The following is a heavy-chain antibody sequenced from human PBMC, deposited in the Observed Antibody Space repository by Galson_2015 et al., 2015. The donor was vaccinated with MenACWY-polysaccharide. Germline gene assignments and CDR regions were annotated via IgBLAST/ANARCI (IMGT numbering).Heavy chain of an antibody. CDR3: AKRPIRASGGGLDV. Sequence: ETLSLTCAVSGGSISSSYWWTWVRPPPGKGLEWIGEIYHDGRTAYIPSLKSRITVSLDKAKNQVSLRRISVTAADTAVYYCAKRPIRASGGGLDVWGQGTTVTVS. J-gene: IGHJ6*02. CDR1: GGSISSSYW. D-gene: IGHD3-10*01. CDR2: IYHDGRT. V-gene: IGHV4-4*02.